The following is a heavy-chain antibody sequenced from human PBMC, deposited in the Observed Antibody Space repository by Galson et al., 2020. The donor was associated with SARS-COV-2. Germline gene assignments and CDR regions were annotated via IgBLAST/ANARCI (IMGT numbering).Heavy chain of an antibody. CDR2: INPNSGGT. Sequence: ASVKVSCKASGYSFTGYYIHWVRQAPGQGLEWMGWINPNSGGTKYAQKFQGRVTMTRDTSISTAYMELSRLRSDDTAVYYCARDWSYSSSPLNWFDPWGQGTLVTVSS. D-gene: IGHD3-10*01. CDR1: GYSFTGYY. J-gene: IGHJ5*02. V-gene: IGHV1-2*02. CDR3: ARDWSYSSSPLNWFDP.